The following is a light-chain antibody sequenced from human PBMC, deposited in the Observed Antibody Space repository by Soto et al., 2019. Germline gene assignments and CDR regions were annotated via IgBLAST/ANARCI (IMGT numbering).Light chain of an antibody. V-gene: IGLV2-14*01. CDR2: EVS. CDR3: TSYTTGRTPYV. CDR1: SGDIGAYNF. Sequence: QSVLTQPASVSGSPGQSITISCTGTSGDIGAYNFVSWYQQHPGKAPKLMIYEVSRRPSGVSDRFSGSKSGSTASLTISGLQAEDEADYYCTSYTTGRTPYVFGTGTKVTVL. J-gene: IGLJ1*01.